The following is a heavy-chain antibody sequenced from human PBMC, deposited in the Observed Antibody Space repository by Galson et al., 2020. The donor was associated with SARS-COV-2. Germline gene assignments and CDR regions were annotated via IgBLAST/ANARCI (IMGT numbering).Heavy chain of an antibody. J-gene: IGHJ3*01. V-gene: IGHV4-39*07. CDR2: IYYRWST. CDR1: GGPISSSTNY. D-gene: IGHD3-16*01. CDR3: ARDVGNTFHSFDL. Sequence: SETLSLTCTVSGGPISSSTNYWGWIRQPPGKGLEWIGSIYYRWSTYYNPSLKSRVTISVDTSKNHFSLRLSSVTAADTAVYYCARDVGNTFHSFDLWGRGTLVTLSS.